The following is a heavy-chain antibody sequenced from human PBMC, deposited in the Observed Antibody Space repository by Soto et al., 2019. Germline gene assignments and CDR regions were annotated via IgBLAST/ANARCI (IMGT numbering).Heavy chain of an antibody. V-gene: IGHV3-33*01. CDR3: ARAGGTTVTGLWHFDS. CDR1: GFTFNTYS. J-gene: IGHJ4*02. CDR2: IWYDGTQK. D-gene: IGHD4-17*01. Sequence: PGGSLRLSCEASGFTFNTYSMHWVRQPPGKGLEWLAAIWYDGTQKYYADSVKGRFIISRDNPKKTLYLEMNSLRAEDTAAYYCARAGGTTVTGLWHFDSWGQGTLVTVSS.